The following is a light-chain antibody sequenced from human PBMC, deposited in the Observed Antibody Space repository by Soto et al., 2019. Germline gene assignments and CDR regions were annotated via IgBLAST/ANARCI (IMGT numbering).Light chain of an antibody. J-gene: IGLJ1*01. Sequence: QSVLTQPASVSGSPGQSITISCTGTSSDVGGYNYVSWYQQHPGKAPKLMIYDVSNRPSGVSNRFSGSKSGNTASLTISGLQAEDEADYYCSLYTRSKRVFRTGSKVTVL. CDR2: DVS. CDR1: SSDVGGYNY. V-gene: IGLV2-14*01. CDR3: SLYTRSKRV.